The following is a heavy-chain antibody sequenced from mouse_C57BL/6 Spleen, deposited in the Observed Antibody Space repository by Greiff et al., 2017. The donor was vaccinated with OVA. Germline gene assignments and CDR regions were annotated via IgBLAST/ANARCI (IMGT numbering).Heavy chain of an antibody. D-gene: IGHD3-3*01. CDR2: ISSGSSTI. Sequence: VQLKESGGGLVKPGGSLKLSCAASGFTFSDYGMHWVRQAPEKGLEWVAYISSGSSTIYYADTVKGRFTISRDNAKNTLFLQMTSLRSEDTAMYYCARRDSLLAMDYWGQGTSVTVSS. J-gene: IGHJ4*01. CDR1: GFTFSDYG. V-gene: IGHV5-17*01. CDR3: ARRDSLLAMDY.